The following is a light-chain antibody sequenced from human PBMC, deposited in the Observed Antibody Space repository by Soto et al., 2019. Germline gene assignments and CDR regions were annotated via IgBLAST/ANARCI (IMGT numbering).Light chain of an antibody. V-gene: IGLV2-8*01. Sequence: QSVLTQPPSASGSPGQSVTISCTGSGGDVRASKYVYWYQQYPGKAPKLMIYEATQRPSGVPDRFSGSKSGATASLTVSGHQDEYYAEYYGIGRKKHGVFGAGTQLTVL. CDR1: GGDVRASKY. CDR3: IGRKKHGV. CDR2: EAT. J-gene: IGLJ7*01.